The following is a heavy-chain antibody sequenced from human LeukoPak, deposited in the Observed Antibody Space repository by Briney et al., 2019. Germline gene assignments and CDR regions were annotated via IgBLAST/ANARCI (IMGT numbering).Heavy chain of an antibody. CDR2: ISSSSSYI. Sequence: GGSLRLSCAASGFTFSSYSTNWVRQAPGKGLEWVSSISSSSSYIYYADSVKGRFTISRDNAKNSLYLQMNSLRAEDTAVYYCARYDSSAYTAYYFDYWVQGTLVTVSS. J-gene: IGHJ4*02. CDR1: GFTFSSYS. CDR3: ARYDSSAYTAYYFDY. D-gene: IGHD3-22*01. V-gene: IGHV3-21*01.